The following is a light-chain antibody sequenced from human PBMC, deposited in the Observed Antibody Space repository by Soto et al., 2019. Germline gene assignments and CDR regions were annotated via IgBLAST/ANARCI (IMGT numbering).Light chain of an antibody. J-gene: IGKJ1*01. CDR3: QQYENLPT. V-gene: IGKV1-33*01. CDR2: DAS. CDR1: QNINNY. Sequence: DIQMTQSPSSLSASVGDRVAITCQASQNINNYLNWYQQKPGRAPKLLIYDASNLEAGVPSRFRGSGSGTDFTFTISRLQPEDIATYYCQQYENLPTFGQGTKVHIK.